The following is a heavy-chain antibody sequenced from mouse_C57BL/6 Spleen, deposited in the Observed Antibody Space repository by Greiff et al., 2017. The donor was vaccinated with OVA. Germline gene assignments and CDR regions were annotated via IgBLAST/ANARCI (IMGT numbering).Heavy chain of an antibody. V-gene: IGHV5-6*01. CDR1: GFTFSSYG. D-gene: IGHD1-1*01. J-gene: IGHJ2*01. CDR3: ARGGDYYYGSSFDY. Sequence: EVNLVESGGDLVKPGGSLKLSCAASGFTFSSYGMSWVRQTPDKRLEWVATISSGGSYTYYPDSVKGRFTISRDNAKNPLYLQMSSLKSEDTAMYYCARGGDYYYGSSFDYWGQGTTLTVSS. CDR2: ISSGGSYT.